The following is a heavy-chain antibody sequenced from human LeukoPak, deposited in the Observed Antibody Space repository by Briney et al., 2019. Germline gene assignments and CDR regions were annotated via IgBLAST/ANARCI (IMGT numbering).Heavy chain of an antibody. J-gene: IGHJ4*02. CDR1: GYTFTGYY. Sequence: ASVKVSCKASGYTFTGYYMHWVRQAPGQGLEWMGWINPNSGGTDYAQKFRGRVTMTRDTSISTTCMDLGSLGSDDTAVYYCARDGEYGTGSYYRGCFDYWGQGTLVTVSS. D-gene: IGHD3-10*01. CDR3: ARDGEYGTGSYYRGCFDY. CDR2: INPNSGGT. V-gene: IGHV1-2*02.